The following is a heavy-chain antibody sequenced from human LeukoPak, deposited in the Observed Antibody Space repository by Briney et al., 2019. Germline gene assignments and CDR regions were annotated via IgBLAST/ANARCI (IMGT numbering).Heavy chain of an antibody. D-gene: IGHD6-13*01. CDR3: TKGGYTTYFDY. Sequence: GGSLRLSCAASGFTFSNYWMDWVRQSPGKGLEWVANIKEDGSDKYYVDSVKGRFTISRDNAKNSLYLQMNSLRAEDTAVYYCTKGGYTTYFDYWGQGTLVTVSS. CDR1: GFTFSNYW. CDR2: IKEDGSDK. V-gene: IGHV3-7*03. J-gene: IGHJ4*02.